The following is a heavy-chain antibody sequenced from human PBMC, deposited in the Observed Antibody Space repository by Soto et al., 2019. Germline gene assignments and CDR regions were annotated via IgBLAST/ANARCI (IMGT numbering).Heavy chain of an antibody. J-gene: IGHJ4*02. CDR1: GFTFSSYA. CDR2: ISGSGGST. CDR3: AKDSDITMTGFDY. D-gene: IGHD3-22*01. Sequence: LRLSCAASGFTFSSYAMSWVRQAPGKGLEWVSAISGSGGSTYYADSVKGRFTISRDNSKNTLYLQMNSLRAEDTAVYYCAKDSDITMTGFDYWGQGTLVNVSS. V-gene: IGHV3-23*01.